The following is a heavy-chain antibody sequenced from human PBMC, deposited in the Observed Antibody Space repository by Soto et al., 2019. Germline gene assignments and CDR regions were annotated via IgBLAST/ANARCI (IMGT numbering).Heavy chain of an antibody. CDR2: IRNKANNHAT. D-gene: IGHD1-26*01. Sequence: GGSLRLSCAASGFTFSGSAMHWVRQASGKGLEWVGRIRNKANNHATTYAASVKGRFTISRDDSKNTAYLQMNSLQTGDTAVYFCTRVEGAPFDYWGQGTPVTVSS. CDR1: GFTFSGSA. V-gene: IGHV3-73*01. J-gene: IGHJ4*02. CDR3: TRVEGAPFDY.